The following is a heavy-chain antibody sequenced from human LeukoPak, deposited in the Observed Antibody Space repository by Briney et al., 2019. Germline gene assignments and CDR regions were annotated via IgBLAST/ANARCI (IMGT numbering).Heavy chain of an antibody. CDR2: ISYDGSNE. J-gene: IGHJ4*02. CDR3: ARGGSGYEFDY. V-gene: IGHV3-30*04. Sequence: GGSLRLSCAASGFTFSSYVMHWVRQAPGKGLEWVASISYDGSNEYYADSVKGQLTISRDNSKNTLYLQMNSLRAEDTAVYYCARGGSGYEFDYWGQGTLVTVSS. CDR1: GFTFSSYV. D-gene: IGHD3-22*01.